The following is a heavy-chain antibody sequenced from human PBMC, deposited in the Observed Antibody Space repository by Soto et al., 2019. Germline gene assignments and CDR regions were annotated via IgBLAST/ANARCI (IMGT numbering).Heavy chain of an antibody. CDR1: GFTFSSYG. CDR2: ISYDGSNK. V-gene: IGHV3-30*18. Sequence: PGGSLRLSCAASGFTFSSYGMHWVRQAPGKGLEWVAVISYDGSNKYYADSVKGRFTISRDNSKNTLYLQMNSLRAEDTAVYYCAKGGGYCSGGSCSASRYYYYGMDVWGQGTTVTVSS. J-gene: IGHJ6*02. D-gene: IGHD2-15*01. CDR3: AKGGGYCSGGSCSASRYYYYGMDV.